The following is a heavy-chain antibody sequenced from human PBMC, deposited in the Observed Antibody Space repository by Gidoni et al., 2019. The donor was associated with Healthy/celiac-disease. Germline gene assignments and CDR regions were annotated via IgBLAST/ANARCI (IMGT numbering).Heavy chain of an antibody. V-gene: IGHV3-23*01. J-gene: IGHJ4*02. CDR1: GFTFNNCA. Sequence: EVQLLESGGGLVQPGGSLRLSCAASGFTFNNCAMSWVRQAPGKGLEWVSGISGSGGSTFYADSVKGRFTISRDNSKNTLYLQMNSLRDEDTAVYYCAKCGARDTHYYGSGSYWGLDSWGQGTLVTVSS. CDR2: ISGSGGST. CDR3: AKCGARDTHYYGSGSYWGLDS. D-gene: IGHD3-10*01.